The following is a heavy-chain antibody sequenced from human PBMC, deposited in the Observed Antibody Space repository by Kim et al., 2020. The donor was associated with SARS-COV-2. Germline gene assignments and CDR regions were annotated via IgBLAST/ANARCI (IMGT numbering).Heavy chain of an antibody. Sequence: GGSLRLSCAVSGLSFSDSYMNWVRQAPGRGLEWLSFISTRGESIFYADSVEGRFTISRDNAKNSLYLQMNYLRDEDTAVYYCARSGNGYNAFGIWGQG. CDR2: ISTRGESI. D-gene: IGHD5-12*01. CDR1: GLSFSDSY. J-gene: IGHJ4*02. V-gene: IGHV3-11*01. CDR3: ARSGNGYNAFGI.